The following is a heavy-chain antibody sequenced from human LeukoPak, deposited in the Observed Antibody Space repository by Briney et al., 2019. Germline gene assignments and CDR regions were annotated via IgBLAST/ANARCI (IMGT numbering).Heavy chain of an antibody. CDR1: GYIFTNYW. D-gene: IGHD3-10*01. J-gene: IGHJ5*02. V-gene: IGHV5-51*01. Sequence: SGEPLKNSSKSGGYIFTNYWIGGVRQMPGKGKEWMGVMYPGNSRDQYNPYFQGQVTISVDKSVSNAYRQLISLKAADTAMYYCAGRELSRAWSYPWGQGTLVTGSS. CDR2: MYPGNSRD. CDR3: AGRELSRAWSYP.